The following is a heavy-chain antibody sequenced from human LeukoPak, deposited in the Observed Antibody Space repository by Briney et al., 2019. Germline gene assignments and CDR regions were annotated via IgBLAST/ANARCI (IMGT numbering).Heavy chain of an antibody. J-gene: IGHJ5*02. CDR1: GGPITNDLYY. V-gene: IGHV4-39*07. CDR2: IHYRGDT. D-gene: IGHD1-1*01. CDR3: ATDKGGRTAARFDP. Sequence: SETLSLTCTVSGGPITNDLYYWGWIRQAPGKGLEWIGRIHYRGDTFYNPSLKSRVTISIDTSKNQFYLKLRSVTATDTAEYYCATDKGGRTAARFDPWGQGTLATVSS.